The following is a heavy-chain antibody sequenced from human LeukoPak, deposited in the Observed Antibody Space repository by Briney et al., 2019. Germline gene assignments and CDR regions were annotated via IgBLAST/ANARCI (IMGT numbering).Heavy chain of an antibody. D-gene: IGHD2-15*01. CDR3: ARDPSCSGGGCLRSYFDF. CDR2: IKQDGSEK. CDR1: GFTFSSYW. J-gene: IGHJ4*01. V-gene: IGHV3-7*01. Sequence: PGGSLRLSCAASGFTFSSYWMSWVRQAPGKGLEWVANIKQDGSEKYYVDSVKGRFTISRDNAKNSLYLQMNSLRAEDTAVYYCARDPSCSGGGCLRSYFDFWGHGTLVTVSS.